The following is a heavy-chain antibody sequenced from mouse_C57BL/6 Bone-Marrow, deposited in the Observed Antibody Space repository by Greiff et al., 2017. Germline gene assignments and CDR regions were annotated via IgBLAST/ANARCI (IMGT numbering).Heavy chain of an antibody. CDR2: IRSKSNNYAT. CDR3: VRHGDYYGSDYYAMDY. V-gene: IGHV10-1*01. Sequence: EVKLVDSGGGLVQPKGSLKLSCAASGFSFNTYAMNWVRQAPGKGLEWVARIRSKSNNYATYYADSVKDRFTISRDDSESMLYLQMNNLKTEDTAMYYCVRHGDYYGSDYYAMDYWGQGTSVTVSS. J-gene: IGHJ4*01. D-gene: IGHD1-1*01. CDR1: GFSFNTYA.